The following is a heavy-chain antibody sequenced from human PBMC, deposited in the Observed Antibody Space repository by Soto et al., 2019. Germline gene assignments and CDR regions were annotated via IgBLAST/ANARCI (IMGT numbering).Heavy chain of an antibody. D-gene: IGHD3-3*01. CDR2: IKQDGSEK. CDR3: ARGHLNKYYDFWSRYPLWGVDAAILAAFEI. V-gene: IGHV3-7*03. Sequence: GGSLRLSCAASGFTFSSYWMSWVRQAPGKGLEWVANIKQDGSEKYYVDSVKGRFTISRDNAKNSLYLQMNSLRAEDTAVYYCARGHLNKYYDFWSRYPLWGVDAAILAAFEIWGQGTMVIVS. CDR1: GFTFSSYW. J-gene: IGHJ3*02.